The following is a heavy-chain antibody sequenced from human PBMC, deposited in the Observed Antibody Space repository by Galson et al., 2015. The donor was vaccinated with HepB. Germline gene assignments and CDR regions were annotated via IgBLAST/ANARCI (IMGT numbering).Heavy chain of an antibody. Sequence: SLRLSCAASGFIFSDYWMTWVRQAPGKGLEWVANIKQDGSEKNCVDSVKGRFTISRDNAKNSLYLQMNSLRAEDTAVYYCANIKLDYWGQGTLVTVSS. V-gene: IGHV3-7*01. D-gene: IGHD2-15*01. CDR1: GFIFSDYW. J-gene: IGHJ4*02. CDR2: IKQDGSEK. CDR3: ANIKLDY.